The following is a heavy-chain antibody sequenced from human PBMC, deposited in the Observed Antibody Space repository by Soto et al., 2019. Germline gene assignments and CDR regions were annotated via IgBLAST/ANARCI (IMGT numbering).Heavy chain of an antibody. V-gene: IGHV5-51*01. CDR2: IYPADSDT. CDR3: ARRDRVAMAGYDGFNI. Sequence: GEALKISFKCSGYIFTNYWIGWVREMPGKGVGWVGVIYPADSDTRYSPSFQGEFTFTPDKALSTAYLQWTSLKASDTAMYYCARRDRVAMAGYDGFNIWGQGTMVTVSS. CDR1: GYIFTNYW. J-gene: IGHJ3*02. D-gene: IGHD6-19*01.